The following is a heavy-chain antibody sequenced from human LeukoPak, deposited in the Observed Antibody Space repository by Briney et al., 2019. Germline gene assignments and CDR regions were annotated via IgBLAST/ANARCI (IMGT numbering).Heavy chain of an antibody. D-gene: IGHD2-15*01. CDR1: GYTFTSYY. J-gene: IGHJ2*01. CDR2: INPSGGST. V-gene: IGHV1-46*01. Sequence: GASVKVSCKASGYTFTSYYIHWVRQAPGQGLEWMGVINPSGGSTSYAQKFQGRVTMTRDTSTSTVYMELSSLRSEDTAVYYCARASPYCSGGSCFPSYFDLWGRGTLVTVSS. CDR3: ARASPYCSGGSCFPSYFDL.